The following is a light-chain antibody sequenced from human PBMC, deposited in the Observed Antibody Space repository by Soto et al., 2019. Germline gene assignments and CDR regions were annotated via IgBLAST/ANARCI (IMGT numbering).Light chain of an antibody. J-gene: IGKJ2*01. CDR2: WAS. CDR3: HQYYRTPYT. CDR1: QGVLYTSNNKNY. Sequence: DIVMTQSPDSLSVSLGERATINCKSSQGVLYTSNNKNYLAWYQQKPGQPPKLLIHWASTRESGVPDRFSGSGSGADFTLTINSLQAEDVAVYFCHQYYRTPYTFGQGTKLEIK. V-gene: IGKV4-1*01.